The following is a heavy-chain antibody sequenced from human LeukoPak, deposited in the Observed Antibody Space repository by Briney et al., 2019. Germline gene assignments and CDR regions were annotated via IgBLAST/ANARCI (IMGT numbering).Heavy chain of an antibody. D-gene: IGHD6-19*01. V-gene: IGHV4-59*01. Sequence: SQTLSLTCTVSGGSISSYYWSWIRQPPGKGLEWIGYIYYSGSTNYNPSLKSRVTISVDTSKNQFSLKLSSVTAADTAVYYCARVKSSGWYGAFFDYWGQGTLVTVSS. CDR1: GGSISSYY. J-gene: IGHJ4*02. CDR3: ARVKSSGWYGAFFDY. CDR2: IYYSGST.